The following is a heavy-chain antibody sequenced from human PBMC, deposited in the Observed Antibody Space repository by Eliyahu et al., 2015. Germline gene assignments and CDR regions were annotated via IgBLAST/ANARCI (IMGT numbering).Heavy chain of an antibody. CDR1: GFTFSDYS. Sequence: EVHLVESGGGLVKPGGSLRLSCAGSGFTFSDYSMNWVRQAPGKGLEWVSSISSTKTYYLDSLKGRFTISRDNAKNSLYLQMDSLRAEDTAVYYCARDSAPSGWNAFDIWGQGTMVTVSS. J-gene: IGHJ3*02. CDR3: ARDSAPSGWNAFDI. V-gene: IGHV3-21*01. D-gene: IGHD6-19*01. CDR2: ISSTKT.